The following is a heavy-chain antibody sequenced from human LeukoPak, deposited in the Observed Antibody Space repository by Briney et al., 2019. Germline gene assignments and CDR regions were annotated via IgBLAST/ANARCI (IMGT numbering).Heavy chain of an antibody. Sequence: GGSLRLSCAASGFTFSSYGMHWVRQAPGKGLEWVAVISYDGSNKYYADSVKGRFTISRDNSKNTLYLQMNSLRAEDTAVYYCGKDLGYGGNPFDPWGQGTLVTVSS. CDR1: GFTFSSYG. V-gene: IGHV3-30*18. D-gene: IGHD4-23*01. CDR2: ISYDGSNK. J-gene: IGHJ5*02. CDR3: GKDLGYGGNPFDP.